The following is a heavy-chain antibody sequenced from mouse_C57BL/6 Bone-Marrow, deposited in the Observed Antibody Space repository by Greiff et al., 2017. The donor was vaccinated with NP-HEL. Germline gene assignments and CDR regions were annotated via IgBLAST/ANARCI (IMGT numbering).Heavy chain of an antibody. V-gene: IGHV1-53*01. D-gene: IGHD1-1*01. CDR3: ARGFITTVVALYAMDY. Sequence: PGQGLEWIGNINPSNGGTNYNEKFKSKATLTVDKSSSTAYMQLSSLTSEDSAVYYCARGFITTVVALYAMDYWGQGTSVTVSS. CDR2: INPSNGGT. J-gene: IGHJ4*01.